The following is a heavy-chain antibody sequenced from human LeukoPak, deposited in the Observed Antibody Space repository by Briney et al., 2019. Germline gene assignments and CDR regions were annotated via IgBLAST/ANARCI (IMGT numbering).Heavy chain of an antibody. Sequence: SETLSLTCAVSGGSIGSVSNYWIWIRQPAGKGLEYIGRIYTSGSTNYNPSLKSRVTISLDRSKNQFSLELTSVTAADTAVYYCARAWRFTYGRFDYWGRGTLVTVSS. D-gene: IGHD5-18*01. J-gene: IGHJ4*02. V-gene: IGHV4-61*02. CDR2: IYTSGST. CDR3: ARAWRFTYGRFDY. CDR1: GGSIGSVSNY.